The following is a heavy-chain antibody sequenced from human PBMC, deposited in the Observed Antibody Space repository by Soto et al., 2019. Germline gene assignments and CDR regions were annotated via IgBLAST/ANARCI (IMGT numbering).Heavy chain of an antibody. J-gene: IGHJ3*02. Sequence: GGSLRLSCAASGFTVSSNYMSWVRQAPGKGLEWVSVIYSGGSTYYADSVKGRFTITRHNSKNTLYLQMNSLRAEDTAVYYCARDFRRGNDAFDIWGQGTMVTVSS. CDR2: IYSGGST. D-gene: IGHD1-26*01. V-gene: IGHV3-53*04. CDR3: ARDFRRGNDAFDI. CDR1: GFTVSSNY.